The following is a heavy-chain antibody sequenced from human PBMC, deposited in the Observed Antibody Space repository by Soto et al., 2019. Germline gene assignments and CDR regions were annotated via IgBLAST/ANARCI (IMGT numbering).Heavy chain of an antibody. CDR1: GFTFSSYS. CDR2: ISSSSSYI. CDR3: ARDSIAAAGTLENATYYYYGMDV. Sequence: GGSLRLSCAASGFTFSSYSMNWVRQAPGKGLEWVSSISSSSSYIYYADSVKGRFTISRDNAKNSLYLQMNSLRAEDTAVYYCARDSIAAAGTLENATYYYYGMDVWGQGTTVTVSS. V-gene: IGHV3-21*01. J-gene: IGHJ6*02. D-gene: IGHD6-13*01.